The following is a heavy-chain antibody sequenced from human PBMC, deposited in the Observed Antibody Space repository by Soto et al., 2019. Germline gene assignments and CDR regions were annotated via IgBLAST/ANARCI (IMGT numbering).Heavy chain of an antibody. CDR3: ASRRCSSTSCYMDY. Sequence: KTSETLSLTCTVSGGSISSYYWSWIRQPPGKGLEWIGYIYYSGSTNYNPSLKSRVTISVDTSKNQFSLKLSSATAADTAVYYCASRRCSSTSCYMDYWGQGTLVTVSS. J-gene: IGHJ4*02. V-gene: IGHV4-59*01. D-gene: IGHD2-2*02. CDR1: GGSISSYY. CDR2: IYYSGST.